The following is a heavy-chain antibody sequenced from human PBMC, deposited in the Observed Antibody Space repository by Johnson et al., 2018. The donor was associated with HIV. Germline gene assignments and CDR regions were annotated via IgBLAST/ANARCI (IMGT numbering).Heavy chain of an antibody. CDR3: AKSISSSADDAFDI. Sequence: VLLVESGGRLVQPGGSLGLSCAASGFTFRTYWMTWVRQAPGKGLEWVANIKGDGSQAYYADSVRGRFTISRDNAKNSLYLQRNSLRAEDTALYYCAKSISSSADDAFDIWGQGTMVTVSS. CDR2: IKGDGSQA. CDR1: GFTFRTYW. D-gene: IGHD6-13*01. V-gene: IGHV3-7*03. J-gene: IGHJ3*02.